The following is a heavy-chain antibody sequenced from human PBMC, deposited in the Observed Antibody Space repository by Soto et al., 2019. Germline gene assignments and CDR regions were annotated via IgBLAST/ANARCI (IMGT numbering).Heavy chain of an antibody. CDR3: AKDTRLITFGGVIRDAFDI. D-gene: IGHD3-16*01. CDR1: GFTFSSYA. CDR2: ISGSGGST. V-gene: IGHV3-23*01. Sequence: PGGSLRLSCAASGFTFSSYAMSWVRQAPGKGLEWVSAISGSGGSTYYADSVKGRFTISRDNSKNTLYLQMNSLRAEDTAVYYCAKDTRLITFGGVIRDAFDIWGQGTMVTVSS. J-gene: IGHJ3*02.